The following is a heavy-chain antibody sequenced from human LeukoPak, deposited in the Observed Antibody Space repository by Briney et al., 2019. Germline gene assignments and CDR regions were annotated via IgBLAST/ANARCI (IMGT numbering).Heavy chain of an antibody. V-gene: IGHV3-21*01. CDR2: VNSDSSNI. CDR3: ARDRRGGFDP. Sequence: PGGSLRLSCAASGLIFSTCTMSWVRQAPGKGLEWVSSVNSDSSNIYYTGSVKGRFTISRDNAKNSLYLQMNSLRAEDTAVYFCARDRRGGFDPWGQGTLVTVSS. D-gene: IGHD3-10*01. J-gene: IGHJ5*02. CDR1: GLIFSTCT.